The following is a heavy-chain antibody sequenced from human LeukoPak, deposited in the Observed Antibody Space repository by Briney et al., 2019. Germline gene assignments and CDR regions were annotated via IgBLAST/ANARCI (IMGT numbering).Heavy chain of an antibody. D-gene: IGHD3-10*01. CDR3: ARDRFPMVRGAPPR. CDR1: GFTFSSYG. J-gene: IGHJ4*02. Sequence: GGSLRLSCAASGFTFSSYGMHWVRQAPGKGLEWVAVISYDGSNKYYADSVKGRFTISRDNSKNTLYLQMNSLRAEDTAVYYCARDRFPMVRGAPPRWGQGTLVTVSS. V-gene: IGHV3-30*03. CDR2: ISYDGSNK.